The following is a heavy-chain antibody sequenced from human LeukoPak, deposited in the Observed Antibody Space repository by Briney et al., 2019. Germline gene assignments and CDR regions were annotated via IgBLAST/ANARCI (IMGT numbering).Heavy chain of an antibody. V-gene: IGHV3-23*01. CDR1: GFTFSSYA. CDR3: ANGICSSTSCYGFYGMDV. J-gene: IGHJ6*02. Sequence: GVPLRLSCAASGFTFSSYAMFCVPQAPGKGLEGVSGISCCGDNTYYADYVQGRFIISRVNAQNTPSLQMTSLRDEDTAVYYCANGICSSTSCYGFYGMDVWGQGTTVTVFS. CDR2: ISCCGDNT. D-gene: IGHD2-2*01.